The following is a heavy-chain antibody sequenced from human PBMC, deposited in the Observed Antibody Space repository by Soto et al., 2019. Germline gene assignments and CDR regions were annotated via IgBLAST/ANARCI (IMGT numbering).Heavy chain of an antibody. CDR2: IIPALGEA. CDR1: GGPFSTYT. CDR3: ARASFWSGYRNNGFHT. J-gene: IGHJ5*02. V-gene: IGHV1-69*06. Sequence: QVQLVQSGAEVKKPGSSVKVSCKTFGGPFSTYTLNWVRQAPGQRLEWMGGIIPALGEATYAQKFQGRVTITADKSSNTAYMDLSSLRSEDTAMYYCARASFWSGYRNNGFHTWGQGTLVTVSS. D-gene: IGHD3-3*01.